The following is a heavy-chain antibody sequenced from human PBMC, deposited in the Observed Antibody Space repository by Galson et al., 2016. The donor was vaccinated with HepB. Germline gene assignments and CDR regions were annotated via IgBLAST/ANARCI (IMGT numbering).Heavy chain of an antibody. Sequence: CAISGDSVSRNSAAWNWIRQSPSRGLEWLGRTYYRSKWYNDYAVSVKSRITINPDTSKNQFSLQLNSVTPEDTAVYYCARRYSSGWYVYFDYWGQGTLVTVSS. V-gene: IGHV6-1*01. D-gene: IGHD6-19*01. CDR3: ARRYSSGWYVYFDY. CDR1: GDSVSRNSAA. J-gene: IGHJ4*02. CDR2: TYYRSKWYN.